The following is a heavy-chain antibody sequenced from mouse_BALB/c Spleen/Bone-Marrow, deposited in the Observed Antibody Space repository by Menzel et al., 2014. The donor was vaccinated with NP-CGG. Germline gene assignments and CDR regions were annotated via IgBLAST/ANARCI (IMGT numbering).Heavy chain of an antibody. Sequence: EVKLVESGPGLVKPSQSLSLTCSVTGYSIXSGYYWNWIRQFPGNRLEWMGYITYDGSSNYNPSLKNRISITRDTSENQFFLKLNSVTTEDTATYYCARDHYYGSSYLDYWGQGTTLTVSS. CDR2: ITYDGSS. D-gene: IGHD1-1*01. V-gene: IGHV3-6*02. J-gene: IGHJ2*01. CDR3: ARDHYYGSSYLDY. CDR1: GYSIXSGYY.